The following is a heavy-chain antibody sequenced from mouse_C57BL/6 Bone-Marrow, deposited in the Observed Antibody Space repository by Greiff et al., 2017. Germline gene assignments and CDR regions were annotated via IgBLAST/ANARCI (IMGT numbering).Heavy chain of an antibody. CDR2: INPYNGGT. D-gene: IGHD2-2*01. V-gene: IGHV1-19*01. CDR3: ARSGVTTYYFDY. J-gene: IGHJ2*01. Sequence: VPLQQSGPVLVKPGASVKMSCKASGYTFTDYYMNWVKQSHGKSLEWIGVINPYNGGTSYNQKFKGKATLTVEKSSSTAYMELNSLTSEDSAVYYCARSGVTTYYFDYWGQGTTLTVSS. CDR1: GYTFTDYY.